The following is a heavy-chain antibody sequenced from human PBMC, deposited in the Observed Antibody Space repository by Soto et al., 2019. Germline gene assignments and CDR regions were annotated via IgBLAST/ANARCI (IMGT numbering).Heavy chain of an antibody. CDR1: GFTFSDAW. J-gene: IGHJ5*02. Sequence: PGGSLRLSCAASGFTFSDAWMSWVRQAPGKGLYWVGRIKSKSDGGATEYAAPVRGRFTISRDDSKNTLYLQMNSLKTEDTAVYYCTTDLWRIAVVVGSTGYFNPWGQGTPVTVYS. V-gene: IGHV3-15*01. D-gene: IGHD2-15*01. CDR2: IKSKSDGGAT. CDR3: TTDLWRIAVVVGSTGYFNP.